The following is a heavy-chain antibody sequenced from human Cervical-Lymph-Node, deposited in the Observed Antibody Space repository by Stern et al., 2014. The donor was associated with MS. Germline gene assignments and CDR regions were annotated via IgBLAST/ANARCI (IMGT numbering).Heavy chain of an antibody. CDR2: ISDTSGAI. J-gene: IGHJ4*02. Sequence: MQLVQSGGALVQPGRPLRLSCAGSGFNFGDYAMHWVRRAPGKGLEWVSSISDTSGAIGYAPSVKGRFTISRDNAASSLYLDMKSLRADDTAFYYCARAPPALSGQYYGGFDFWGQGTLVTVSS. D-gene: IGHD3-10*01. CDR3: ARAPPALSGQYYGGFDF. V-gene: IGHV3-9*01. CDR1: GFNFGDYA.